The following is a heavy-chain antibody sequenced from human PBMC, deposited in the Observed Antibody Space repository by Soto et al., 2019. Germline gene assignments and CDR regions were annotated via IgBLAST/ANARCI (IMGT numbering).Heavy chain of an antibody. V-gene: IGHV4-34*01. J-gene: IGHJ4*02. Sequence: ASETLSLTCAVYGGSFSGYYWSWIRQPPGKGLEWIGEINHSGSTNYNPSLKSRVTISVDTSKNQFSLKLSSVTAADTAVYYCARGLESVGDYFDYWGQGTLVTVSS. CDR1: GGSFSGYY. CDR3: ARGLESVGDYFDY. D-gene: IGHD4-17*01. CDR2: INHSGST.